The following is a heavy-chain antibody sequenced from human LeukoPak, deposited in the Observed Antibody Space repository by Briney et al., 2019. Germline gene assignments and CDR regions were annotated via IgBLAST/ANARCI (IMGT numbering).Heavy chain of an antibody. CDR1: GGSISSYY. CDR2: IYYSGST. D-gene: IGHD5-12*01. V-gene: IGHV4-59*08. J-gene: IGHJ4*02. Sequence: SETLSLTCTVSGGSISSYYWSWIRQPPGKGLEWIGYIYYSGSTNYNPSLKSRVTISVDTSKNQLSLKLSSVTAADTAVYYCARHYSGYALDYWGQGTLVTVSS. CDR3: ARHYSGYALDY.